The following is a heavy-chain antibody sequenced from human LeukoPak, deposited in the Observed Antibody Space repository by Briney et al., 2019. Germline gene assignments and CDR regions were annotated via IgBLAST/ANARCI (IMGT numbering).Heavy chain of an antibody. J-gene: IGHJ3*02. Sequence: GGSLSHSCAASAFAFSNYAMTWVRQAPGKGLEWVSTIEGDGSKTHYADYVKGQFTISRDNSKNTLSLQMNGLSAEDTALYYCAKDFIARNGVYDAFDIWGQGTMVTVSS. CDR2: IEGDGSKT. CDR3: AKDFIARNGVYDAFDI. D-gene: IGHD1-1*01. V-gene: IGHV3-23*01. CDR1: AFAFSNYA.